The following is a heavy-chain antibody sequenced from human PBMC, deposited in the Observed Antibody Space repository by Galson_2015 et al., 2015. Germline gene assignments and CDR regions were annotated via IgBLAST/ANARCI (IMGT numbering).Heavy chain of an antibody. CDR3: ARNRGYLSDY. CDR1: GFTFSTYE. J-gene: IGHJ4*02. D-gene: IGHD3-22*01. CDR2: ISSSGSTI. Sequence: SLRLSCAASGFTFSTYEMNWVRQAPGKGLEWVSYISSSGSTIYYADSVKGRFTISRDNAKNSLYLQMNSLRAEDTAVYYCARNRGYLSDYWGQGTLVTVSS. V-gene: IGHV3-48*03.